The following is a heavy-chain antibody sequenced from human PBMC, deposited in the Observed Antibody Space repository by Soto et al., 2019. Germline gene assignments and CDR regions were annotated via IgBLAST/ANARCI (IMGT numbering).Heavy chain of an antibody. CDR2: IYYSGST. Sequence: SETLSLTCTVSGGSISSSSYYWGWIRQPPGKGLEWIGSIYYSGSTYYNPSLKSRVTISVDTSKNQFSLKLSSVTAADTAVYYCERQSGSYHHFDYWGQGTLVTVSS. CDR3: ERQSGSYHHFDY. D-gene: IGHD1-26*01. CDR1: GGSISSSSYY. V-gene: IGHV4-39*01. J-gene: IGHJ4*02.